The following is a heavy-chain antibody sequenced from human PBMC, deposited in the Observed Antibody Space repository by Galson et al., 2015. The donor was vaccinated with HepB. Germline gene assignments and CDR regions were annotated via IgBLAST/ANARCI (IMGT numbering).Heavy chain of an antibody. CDR3: ARVGYSGYDKYIPDY. Sequence: SVKVSCKASGYSFTSFYMHWVRQAPGQGLEWMGIINPGGGSTSYAQKFQGRVTMTRDTSTSTAYMELSRLRSDDTAVYYCARVGYSGYDKYIPDYWGQGTLVTVSS. CDR2: INPGGGST. J-gene: IGHJ4*02. D-gene: IGHD5-12*01. V-gene: IGHV1-46*01. CDR1: GYSFTSFY.